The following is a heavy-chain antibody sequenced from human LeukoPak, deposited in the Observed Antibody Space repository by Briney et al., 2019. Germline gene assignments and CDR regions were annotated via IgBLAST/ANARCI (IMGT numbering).Heavy chain of an antibody. Sequence: GESLKISCKGSGYSFTSYWISWMRQMPGKGLEWMGRIDPSDSYTNYSPSFQGHVTISADKSISTAYLQWSSLKASDTAMYYCARRVSSSGWFDPWGQGTLVTVSS. D-gene: IGHD6-6*01. V-gene: IGHV5-10-1*01. CDR1: GYSFTSYW. J-gene: IGHJ5*02. CDR3: ARRVSSSGWFDP. CDR2: IDPSDSYT.